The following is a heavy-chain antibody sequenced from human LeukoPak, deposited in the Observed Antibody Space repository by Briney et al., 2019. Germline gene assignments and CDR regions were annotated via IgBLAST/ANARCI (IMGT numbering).Heavy chain of an antibody. CDR2: IYYSGST. D-gene: IGHD2-15*01. CDR1: GGSISSSSYY. J-gene: IGHJ5*02. CDR3: ARPVVVVAAPFNWFDP. V-gene: IGHV4-39*01. Sequence: SETLSLTCTVSGGSISSSSYYWGRIRQPPGKGLEWIGSIYYSGSTYYNPSLKSRVTISVDTSKNQFSLKLSSVTAADTAVYYCARPVVVVAAPFNWFDPWGQGTLVTVSS.